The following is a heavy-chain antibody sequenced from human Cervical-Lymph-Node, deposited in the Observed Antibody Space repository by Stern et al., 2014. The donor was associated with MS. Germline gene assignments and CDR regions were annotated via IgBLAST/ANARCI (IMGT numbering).Heavy chain of an antibody. J-gene: IGHJ6*02. CDR2: IIPVFGTT. CDR1: GGTFSTFA. V-gene: IGHV1-69*01. D-gene: IGHD3-10*01. CDR3: ARGLAPPITMHV. Sequence: VQLVESGAEVKKPGSSVKVSCKASGGTFSTFAITWVRQAPGQGLEWMGRIIPVFGTTNYAQNIQGRVTISADDPTSTAYMELGSLRAKDTAVYYCARGLAPPITMHVWGRGTTVTVSS.